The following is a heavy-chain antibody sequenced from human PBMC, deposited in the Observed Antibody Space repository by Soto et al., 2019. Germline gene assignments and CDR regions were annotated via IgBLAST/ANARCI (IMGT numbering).Heavy chain of an antibody. Sequence: PSETLSLTCTVSGGSISSSSYYWGWIRQPPGKGLEWIGSIYYSGSTYYNPSLKSRVTISVDTSKNQFSLKLSSVTAADTAVYYCARRGVTIYYYYMDVWGKGTTVTV. CDR1: GGSISSSSYY. J-gene: IGHJ6*03. CDR3: ARRGVTIYYYYMDV. CDR2: IYYSGST. D-gene: IGHD3-10*01. V-gene: IGHV4-39*01.